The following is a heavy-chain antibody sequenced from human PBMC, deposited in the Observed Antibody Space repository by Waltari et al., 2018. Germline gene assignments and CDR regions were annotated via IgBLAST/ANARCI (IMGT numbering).Heavy chain of an antibody. D-gene: IGHD2-2*02. CDR3: ARGTDIVVVPAAIAYYYYYGMDV. CDR2: ISSSSSYI. J-gene: IGHJ6*02. V-gene: IGHV3-21*01. Sequence: EVQLVESGGGLVKPGGSLRLSCAASGFTFSSYSMNWVRQAPGKGLERVSSISSSSSYIYYADSVKGRFTISRDNAKNSLYLQMNSLRAEDTAVYYCARGTDIVVVPAAIAYYYYYGMDVWGQGTTVTVSS. CDR1: GFTFSSYS.